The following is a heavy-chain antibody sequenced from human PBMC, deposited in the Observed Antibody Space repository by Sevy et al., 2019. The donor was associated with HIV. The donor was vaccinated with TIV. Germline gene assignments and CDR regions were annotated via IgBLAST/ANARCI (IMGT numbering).Heavy chain of an antibody. CDR2: INPNSGGT. V-gene: IGHV1-2*02. D-gene: IGHD3-10*02. Sequence: ASVKVSCKASGYTFTGYYMHWVRQAPGQGLEWMGWINPNSGGTNYAQKFQGRVIMTRDTSISTAYMELSRLGSDDTAVYYCARAAAVTFFAGLAGMDVWGQGTTVTVSS. CDR3: ARAAAVTFFAGLAGMDV. J-gene: IGHJ6*02. CDR1: GYTFTGYY.